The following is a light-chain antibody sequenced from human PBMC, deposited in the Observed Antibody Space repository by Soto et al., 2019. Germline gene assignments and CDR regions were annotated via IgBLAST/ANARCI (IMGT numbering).Light chain of an antibody. CDR2: RDD. CDR3: QVWDSSTVV. V-gene: IGLV3-9*01. J-gene: IGLJ2*01. Sequence: SYELTQPLSVSVALRQTARITCGGNNSGSKNVHWYQQKPGQAPVLVIYRDDNRPSGIPERFSGSNSGNTATLTITRAQAGDDADYYCQVWDSSTVVFGGGTQLTVL. CDR1: NSGSKN.